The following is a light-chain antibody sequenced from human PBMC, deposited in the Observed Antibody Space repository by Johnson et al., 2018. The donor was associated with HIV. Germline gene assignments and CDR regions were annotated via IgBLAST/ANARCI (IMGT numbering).Light chain of an antibody. Sequence: QSVLTQPPSVSAAPGQKVTISCSGSSSNIGTNYVSWYQQLPGTAPKLLIYENNKRPSGIPDRFSASESGTSATLGITGLQTGDEADYYCGTWDSSLSAYVFGTGTKVTVL. CDR1: SSNIGTNY. CDR3: GTWDSSLSAYV. V-gene: IGLV1-51*01. J-gene: IGLJ1*01. CDR2: ENN.